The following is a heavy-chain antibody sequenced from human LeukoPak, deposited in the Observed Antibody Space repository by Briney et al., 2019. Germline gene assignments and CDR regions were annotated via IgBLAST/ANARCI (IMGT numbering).Heavy chain of an antibody. V-gene: IGHV1-8*03. CDR3: ARGQIAAAGYGFDY. CDR2: MNPNSGNT. J-gene: IGHJ4*02. D-gene: IGHD6-13*01. CDR1: GYTFTSYD. Sequence: GASVKVSCKASGYTFTSYDINWVRQATGQGLEWMGWMNPNSGNTGYAQKFQGRVTITRDTSISTAYMELSSLRSEDTAVYYCARGQIAAAGYGFDYSGQGTLVTVSS.